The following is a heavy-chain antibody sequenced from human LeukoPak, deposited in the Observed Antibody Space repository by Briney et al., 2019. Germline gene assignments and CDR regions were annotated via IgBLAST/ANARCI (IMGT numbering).Heavy chain of an antibody. CDR1: GFSVSNNY. Sequence: GGSLRLSCAASGFSVSNNYLSWVRQAPGEGLEWVSVLYSGGSAYHADSVKGRFTISRDNSKNTVYLQMNSLRAEDTAVYYCAKKWDSRESLYFFGYWGQGTLVTV. J-gene: IGHJ4*02. V-gene: IGHV3-53*01. CDR3: AKKWDSRESLYFFGY. D-gene: IGHD1-26*01. CDR2: LYSGGSA.